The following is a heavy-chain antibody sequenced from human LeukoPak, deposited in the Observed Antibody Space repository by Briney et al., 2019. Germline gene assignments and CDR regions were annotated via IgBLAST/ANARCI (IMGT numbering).Heavy chain of an antibody. CDR1: GFTFSSHT. Sequence: GGSLRLSCAASGFTFSSHTMTWVRQAPGKGLEWVSCISESGGSTYYADSVKGRFTVSRDNAKNSLYLQMNSLRVEDTAIYYCVRYYTRQSWYFDLWGRGALVTVSS. CDR3: VRYYTRQSWYFDL. D-gene: IGHD3-3*01. J-gene: IGHJ2*01. V-gene: IGHV3-23*01. CDR2: ISESGGST.